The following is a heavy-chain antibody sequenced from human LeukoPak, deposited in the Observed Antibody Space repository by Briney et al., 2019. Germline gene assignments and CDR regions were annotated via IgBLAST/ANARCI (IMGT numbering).Heavy chain of an antibody. V-gene: IGHV4-34*01. Sequence: LETLSLTCAVYGGSFSGYYWSWIRQPPGKGLEWIGEINHSGSTNYNPSLKSPVTISVDTSKNQFSLKLSSVTAADTAVYYCARGTIFGVVPYYFDYWGQGTLVTVSS. D-gene: IGHD3-3*01. CDR3: ARGTIFGVVPYYFDY. CDR1: GGSFSGYY. CDR2: INHSGST. J-gene: IGHJ4*02.